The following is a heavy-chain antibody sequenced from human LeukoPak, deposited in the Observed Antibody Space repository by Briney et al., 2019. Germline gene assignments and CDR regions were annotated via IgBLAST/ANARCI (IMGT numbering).Heavy chain of an antibody. CDR3: ARDGDYDILTGYYEGFDY. D-gene: IGHD3-9*01. V-gene: IGHV1-69*06. CDR2: IIPIFGTA. J-gene: IGHJ4*02. CDR1: GGTFSSYA. Sequence: SVKVSCKASGGTFSSYAISWVRQAPGQGLEWMGGIIPIFGTANYAQKSQGRVTITADKSTSTAYMELSSLRSEDTAVYYCARDGDYDILTGYYEGFDYWGQGTLVTVSS.